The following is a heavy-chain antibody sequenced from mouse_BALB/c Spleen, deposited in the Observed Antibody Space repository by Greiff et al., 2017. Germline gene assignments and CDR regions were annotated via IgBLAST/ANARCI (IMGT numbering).Heavy chain of an antibody. Sequence: QVQLKESGPGLVAPSQSLSITCTVSGFSLTSYGVHWVRQPPGKGLEWLGVIWAGGSTNYNSALMSRLSISKDNSKSQVFLKMNSLQTDDTAMYYCAREGPGYYGIAWYFDVWGAGTTVTVSS. CDR1: GFSLTSYG. CDR2: IWAGGST. CDR3: AREGPGYYGIAWYFDV. V-gene: IGHV2-9*02. J-gene: IGHJ1*01. D-gene: IGHD2-1*01.